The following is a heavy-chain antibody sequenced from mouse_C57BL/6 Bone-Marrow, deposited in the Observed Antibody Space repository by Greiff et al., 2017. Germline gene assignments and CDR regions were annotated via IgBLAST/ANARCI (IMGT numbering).Heavy chain of an antibody. CDR1: GFTFSSYG. D-gene: IGHD1-1*01. J-gene: IGHJ3*01. CDR2: ISSGGSYT. Sequence: EVKLQESGGDLVKPGGSLKLSCAASGFTFSSYGMSWVRQTPDKRLEWVATISSGGSYTYYPDSVKGRFTISRDNAKNTLYLQMSSLKSEDKAMYYCARHYYGSSPDWFAYWGQGTLVTVSA. V-gene: IGHV5-6*01. CDR3: ARHYYGSSPDWFAY.